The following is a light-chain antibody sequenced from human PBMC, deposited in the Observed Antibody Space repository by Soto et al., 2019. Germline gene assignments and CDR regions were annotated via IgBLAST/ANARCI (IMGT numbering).Light chain of an antibody. CDR1: QGVGVW. Sequence: DIQMTQSPSSVSASVGDTVTITCRASQGVGVWLGWYQQKPGKAPHLLIYGASGLQVGVPSRFSGSVSGADFTLTISNLQPEDFATYYCQQAYRHPLTFGRGTKVEIK. V-gene: IGKV1-12*01. J-gene: IGKJ4*01. CDR2: GAS. CDR3: QQAYRHPLT.